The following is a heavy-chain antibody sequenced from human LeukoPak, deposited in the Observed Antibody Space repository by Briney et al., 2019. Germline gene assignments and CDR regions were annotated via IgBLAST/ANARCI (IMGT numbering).Heavy chain of an antibody. Sequence: ASVKVSCKASGYTFTSYYMHWVRQAPGQGLEWMGIINPSGGSTSYAQKFQGRVTMTRDTSTSTVYMELSSLRSEDTAVYYCARGQMRLWFGELPQGDIWGQGTMVTVSS. CDR2: INPSGGST. D-gene: IGHD3-10*01. V-gene: IGHV1-46*01. J-gene: IGHJ3*02. CDR3: ARGQMRLWFGELPQGDI. CDR1: GYTFTSYY.